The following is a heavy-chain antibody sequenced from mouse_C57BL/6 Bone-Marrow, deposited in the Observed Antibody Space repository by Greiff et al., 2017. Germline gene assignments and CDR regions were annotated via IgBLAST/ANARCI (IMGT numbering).Heavy chain of an antibody. D-gene: IGHD2-12*01. V-gene: IGHV5-6*01. CDR2: ISSGGSYT. J-gene: IGHJ2*01. CDR1: GFTFSSYG. Sequence: VQLKESGGDLVKPGGSLKLSCAASGFTFSSYGMSWVRQTPDKRLEWVATISSGGSYTYYPDSVKGRFTISRDNAKNNLYLQMSSLKSEDTAMYYCARQGYRSYFDYWGQGTTLSVSS. CDR3: ARQGYRSYFDY.